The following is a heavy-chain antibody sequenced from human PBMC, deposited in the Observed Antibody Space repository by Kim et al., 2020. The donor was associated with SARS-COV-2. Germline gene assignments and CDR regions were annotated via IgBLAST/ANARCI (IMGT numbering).Heavy chain of an antibody. J-gene: IGHJ6*02. V-gene: IGHV4-59*01. CDR3: ARDSKKTWTTVTTRPVFYYYYGMDV. D-gene: IGHD4-17*01. CDR2: IYYSGST. CDR1: GGSISSYY. Sequence: SETLSLTCTVSGGSISSYYWSWIRQPPGKGLEWIGYIYYSGSTNYNPSLKSRVTISVDTSKNQFSLKLSSVTAADTAVYYCARDSKKTWTTVTTRPVFYYYYGMDVWGQGTTVTVSS.